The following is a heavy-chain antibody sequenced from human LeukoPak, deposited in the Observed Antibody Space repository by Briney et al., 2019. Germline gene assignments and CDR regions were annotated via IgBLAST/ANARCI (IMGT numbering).Heavy chain of an antibody. CDR3: ARELSYCSGGSCYFDY. CDR2: IIPIFGTA. D-gene: IGHD2-15*01. Sequence: SVKVSCKASGYTFTSYAMHWVRQAPGQRLEWMGGIIPIFGTANYAQKFQGRVTITADESTSTAYMELSSLRSEDTAVYYCARELSYCSGGSCYFDYWGQGTLVTVSS. J-gene: IGHJ4*02. V-gene: IGHV1-69*13. CDR1: GYTFTSYA.